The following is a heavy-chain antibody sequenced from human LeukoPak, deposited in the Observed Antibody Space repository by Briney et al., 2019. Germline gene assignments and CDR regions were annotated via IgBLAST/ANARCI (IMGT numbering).Heavy chain of an antibody. CDR1: GYTFTAFY. D-gene: IGHD2-21*01. J-gene: IGHJ4*02. Sequence: ASVKVSCKASGYTFTAFYMHWVRQAPGQGLEWMGRINPNSGGTKYAQKFQGRVTMTTDTSINTAYMELSSLRSEDTAVYYCASSGGDYYFDYWGQGTLVTVSS. V-gene: IGHV1-2*06. CDR3: ASSGGDYYFDY. CDR2: INPNSGGT.